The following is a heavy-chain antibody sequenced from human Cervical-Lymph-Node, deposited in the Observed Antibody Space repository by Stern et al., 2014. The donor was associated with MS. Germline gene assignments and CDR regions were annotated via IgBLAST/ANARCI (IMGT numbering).Heavy chain of an antibody. V-gene: IGHV1-58*01. CDR1: GFTFTSSA. CDR2: IVVGSGNT. Sequence: QLVQSGPEVKKPGTSVKVSCKASGFTFTSSAVQWVRQARGQRLEWIGLIVVGSGNTNYAQKFQERVTITRDMSTSTAYMELSSLRSEDTAVYYCAVSSTVVRGVISFDYWGQGTLVTVSS. CDR3: AVSSTVVRGVISFDY. D-gene: IGHD3-10*01. J-gene: IGHJ4*02.